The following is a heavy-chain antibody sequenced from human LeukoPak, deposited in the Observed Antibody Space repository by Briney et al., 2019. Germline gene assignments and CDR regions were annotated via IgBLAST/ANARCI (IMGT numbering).Heavy chain of an antibody. J-gene: IGHJ1*01. CDR1: GVSFISYG. CDR3: ARDEGHTVTNEYFQH. CDR2: ISSGSGYI. V-gene: IGHV3-21*01. Sequence: GGSLRLSCAASGVSFISYGMSWVRQAPGKGWEWVASISSGSGYIFYGGSAKAPFTISRDNAKDSVFLQMTSLRVEDTAVYYCARDEGHTVTNEYFQHWGQGTLVTVSS. D-gene: IGHD2-2*01.